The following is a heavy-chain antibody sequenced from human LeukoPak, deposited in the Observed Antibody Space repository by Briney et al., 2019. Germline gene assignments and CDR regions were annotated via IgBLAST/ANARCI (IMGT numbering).Heavy chain of an antibody. D-gene: IGHD6-19*01. J-gene: IGHJ4*02. CDR1: GGTFSSYA. CDR2: IIPIFGIA. V-gene: IGHV1-69*04. Sequence: GASVKVSCKASGGTFSSYAISWVRQAPGQGLEWMGRIIPIFGIANYAQKFQGRVTITADKSTSTAYMELSSLRSEDTAVYYCAQAVAGPFDYWGQGTLVTVPS. CDR3: AQAVAGPFDY.